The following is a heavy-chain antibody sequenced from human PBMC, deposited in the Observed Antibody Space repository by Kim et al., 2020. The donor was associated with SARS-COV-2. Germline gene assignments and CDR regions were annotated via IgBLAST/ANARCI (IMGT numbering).Heavy chain of an antibody. V-gene: IGHV4-39*01. J-gene: IGHJ4*02. CDR2: IYYSGST. CDR1: GGSISSSSYY. CDR3: ARVNVSDFWSGYSAFDY. Sequence: SETLSLTCTVSGGSISSSSYYWGWIRQPPGKGLEWIGSIYYSGSTYYNPSLKSRVTISVDTSKNQFSLKLSSVTAADTAVYYCARVNVSDFWSGYSAFDYWGQGTLVTVSS. D-gene: IGHD3-3*01.